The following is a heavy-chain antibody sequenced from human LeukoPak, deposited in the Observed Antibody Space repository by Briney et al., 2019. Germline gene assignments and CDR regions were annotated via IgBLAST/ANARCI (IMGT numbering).Heavy chain of an antibody. CDR1: GFTFSNYA. D-gene: IGHD3-22*01. Sequence: GGSLRLSCSASGFTFSNYAMHWVRQAPGKGLEYVSAISSNGGSTFYADSVKGRFTISRDNSENTLYLQMNSLRAEDTAVYYCAKDYYYDSSGYYGYWGQGTLVTVSS. V-gene: IGHV3-64*04. CDR3: AKDYYYDSSGYYGY. J-gene: IGHJ4*02. CDR2: ISSNGGST.